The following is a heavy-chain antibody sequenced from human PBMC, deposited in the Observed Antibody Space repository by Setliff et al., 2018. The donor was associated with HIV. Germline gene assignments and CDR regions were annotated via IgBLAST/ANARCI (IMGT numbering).Heavy chain of an antibody. V-gene: IGHV4-4*09. D-gene: IGHD3-22*01. CDR3: ARGLSFYDPGGFDY. Sequence: KPSETLSLTCIVSGGSISSYYWSWIRQPPGKGLEWIGYIYTSGSTNYNPSLKSRVTISVDTSKNQFSLKLSSVTAADTAVYYCARGLSFYDPGGFDYWGQGTLVTVSS. CDR1: GGSISSYY. CDR2: IYTSGST. J-gene: IGHJ4*02.